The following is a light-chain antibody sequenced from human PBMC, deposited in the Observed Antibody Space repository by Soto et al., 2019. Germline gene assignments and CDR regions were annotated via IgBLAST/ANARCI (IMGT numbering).Light chain of an antibody. CDR3: GSWDSSLSAYV. Sequence: QSVLTQPASVSGSPGQSIAISCTGTRSDVGAYNYVSWYQQHPGKAPKLMISEVTNRPSGVSDRFSGSKSGNTASLTISGLQAEDEADYYCGSWDSSLSAYVFGTGTKVTVL. J-gene: IGLJ1*01. CDR2: EVT. V-gene: IGLV2-14*01. CDR1: RSDVGAYNY.